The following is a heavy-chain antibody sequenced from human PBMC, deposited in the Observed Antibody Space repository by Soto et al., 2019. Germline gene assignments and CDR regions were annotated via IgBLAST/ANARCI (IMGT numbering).Heavy chain of an antibody. CDR2: IFYSGGT. CDR3: ARLQLVQKVIDY. D-gene: IGHD1-1*01. V-gene: IGHV4-59*01. CDR1: GDSISTYY. Sequence: SETLSLTXTVSGDSISTYYWSWIRQPPGKGLQWIGYIFYSGGTANNPSLKSRVTISLDMSKKQISLKLSSVTTADTATYFCARLQLVQKVIDYWGQGTLVTVSS. J-gene: IGHJ4*02.